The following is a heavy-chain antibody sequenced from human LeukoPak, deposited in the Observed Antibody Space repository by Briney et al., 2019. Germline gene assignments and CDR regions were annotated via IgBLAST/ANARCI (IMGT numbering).Heavy chain of an antibody. CDR1: GGSLSPYF. CDR3: ARRQIYFDY. V-gene: IGHV4-4*09. J-gene: IGHJ4*02. CDR2: ILSSGST. Sequence: KPSETLSLTCNVSGGSLSPYFWSWIRQPPGKGLEWIGYILSSGSTNYNPSLKSRITISVDTSKNQFSLKLSSVTAADTAVYYCARRQIYFDYWGQGTLVTVSS.